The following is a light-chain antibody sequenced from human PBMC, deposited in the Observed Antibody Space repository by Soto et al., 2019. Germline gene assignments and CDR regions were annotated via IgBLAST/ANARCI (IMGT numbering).Light chain of an antibody. CDR3: LLDYNYFWA. J-gene: IGKJ1*01. CDR1: QTISSW. Sequence: DIQMTQSPSTLSGSVGDRVTITCRASQTISSWLAWYQQKPGKAPKLLIYKASTLKSGVPSRFSGSGSGTEFTLTISSLQPEDFATYYCLLDYNYFWAFGQGTKVDIK. V-gene: IGKV1-5*03. CDR2: KAS.